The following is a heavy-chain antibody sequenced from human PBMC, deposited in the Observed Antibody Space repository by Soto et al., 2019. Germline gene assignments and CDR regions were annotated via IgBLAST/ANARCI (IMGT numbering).Heavy chain of an antibody. J-gene: IGHJ4*02. V-gene: IGHV3-30*18. CDR1: GFTFSSYG. CDR2: ISYDGSNK. D-gene: IGHD3-10*01. Sequence: PGGSLRLSCAASGFTFSSYGMHWVRQAPGKGLEWVAVISYDGSNKYYADSVKGRFTISRDNSKNTLYLQMNSLRAEDTAVYYCAKPHRVGLWFGELRGGYYFEYWGQGTLVTVSS. CDR3: AKPHRVGLWFGELRGGYYFEY.